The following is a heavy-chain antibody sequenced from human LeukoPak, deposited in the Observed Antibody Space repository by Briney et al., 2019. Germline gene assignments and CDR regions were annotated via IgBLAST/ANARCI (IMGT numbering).Heavy chain of an antibody. D-gene: IGHD2-15*01. Sequence: SVKVSCKASGGTLSSYGITWVRQAPGQGLEWMGGVIPILATSNYAEKFQGRVTITADESTSTAYMELSSLRSEDTAVYYCARVTPDYSRWFDPWGQGTLVTVSS. CDR1: GGTLSSYG. J-gene: IGHJ5*02. CDR2: VIPILATS. V-gene: IGHV1-69*01. CDR3: ARVTPDYSRWFDP.